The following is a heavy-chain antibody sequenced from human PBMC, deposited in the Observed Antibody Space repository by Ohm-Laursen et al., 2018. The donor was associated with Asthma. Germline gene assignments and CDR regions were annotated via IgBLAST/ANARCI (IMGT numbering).Heavy chain of an antibody. Sequence: GSLRLSCAASGLTFNSYWMTWVRQAPGKGPEWVAHIKEDGSKESYLASVKGRFTISRDNAKNSLYLQMNSLRAEDTAVYYCARFGRDYRSHGMDVWGQGTTVTVSS. V-gene: IGHV3-7*05. CDR3: ARFGRDYRSHGMDV. CDR2: IKEDGSKE. D-gene: IGHD4-11*01. J-gene: IGHJ6*02. CDR1: GLTFNSYW.